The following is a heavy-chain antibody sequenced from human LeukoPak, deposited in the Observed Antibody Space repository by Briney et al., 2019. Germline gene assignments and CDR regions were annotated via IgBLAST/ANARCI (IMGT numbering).Heavy chain of an antibody. CDR2: IYYSGST. CDR1: GGSISSYY. V-gene: IGHV4-59*01. Sequence: ASETLSLTCTVSGGSISSYYWSWIRQSPGKGLEWTGYIYYSGSTDYNPSLKSRVTISVDTSKNQFSLKLSSVTAADTAVYYCARASGARRSFDIWGQGTMVTVSS. CDR3: ARASGARRSFDI. D-gene: IGHD3-10*01. J-gene: IGHJ3*02.